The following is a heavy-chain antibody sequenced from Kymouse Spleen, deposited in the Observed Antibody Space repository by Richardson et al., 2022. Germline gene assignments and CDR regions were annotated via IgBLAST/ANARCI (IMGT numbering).Heavy chain of an antibody. V-gene: IGHV4-39*01. CDR2: IYYSGST. CDR1: GGSISSSSYY. CDR3: ARHRSIAARRGFDY. J-gene: IGHJ4*02. D-gene: IGHD6-6*01. Sequence: QLQLQESGPGLVKPSETLSLTCTVSGGSISSSSYYWGWIRQPPGKGLEWIGSIYYSGSTYYNPSLKSRVTISVDTSKNQFSLKLSSVTAADTAVYYCARHRSIAARRGFDYWGQGTLVTVSS.